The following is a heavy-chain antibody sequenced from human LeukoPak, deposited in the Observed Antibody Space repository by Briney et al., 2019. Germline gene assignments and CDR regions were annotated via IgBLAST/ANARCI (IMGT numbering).Heavy chain of an antibody. D-gene: IGHD3-10*01. Sequence: GGSLRLSCAASGFTFSSYAMSWVRQVPGKGLEWVSAISGSGGSTYYADSVKGRFTISRDNSKNTLYLQMNSLRAEDTAVYYCAKDRVQYYGSGPFDPWGQGTLVTVSS. V-gene: IGHV3-23*01. J-gene: IGHJ5*02. CDR3: AKDRVQYYGSGPFDP. CDR2: ISGSGGST. CDR1: GFTFSSYA.